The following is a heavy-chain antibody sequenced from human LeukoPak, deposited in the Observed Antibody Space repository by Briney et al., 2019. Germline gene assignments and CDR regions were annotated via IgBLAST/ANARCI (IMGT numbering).Heavy chain of an antibody. CDR3: ARTSPRRSDYYYYGMDV. J-gene: IGHJ6*02. CDR2: IIPIFGTA. V-gene: IGHV1-69*13. CDR1: GGTFSSYA. Sequence: SVKVSCKASGGTFSSYAISWVRQAPGQGLEWMGGIIPIFGTANYAQKFQGRVTITADESTSTAYMELSSLRSEDTAVYYCARTSPRRSDYYYYGMDVWGQGTTVTVSS.